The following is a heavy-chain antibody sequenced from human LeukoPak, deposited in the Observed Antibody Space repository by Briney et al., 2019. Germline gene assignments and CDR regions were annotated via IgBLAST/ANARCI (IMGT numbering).Heavy chain of an antibody. J-gene: IGHJ5*02. D-gene: IGHD6-13*01. V-gene: IGHV1-69*13. CDR1: GGTFSSYA. Sequence: ASVKVSCKASGGTFSSYAISWVRQAPGQGLEWMGGIIPIFGTANYAQKFQGRVTITADESTSTAYMELSSLRSEDTAVYYCARIVEESSSWWSKYNWFDPWGQGTLVTVSS. CDR2: IIPIFGTA. CDR3: ARIVEESSSWWSKYNWFDP.